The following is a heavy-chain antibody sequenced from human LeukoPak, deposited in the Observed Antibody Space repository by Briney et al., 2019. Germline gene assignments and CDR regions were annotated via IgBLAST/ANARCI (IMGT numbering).Heavy chain of an antibody. Sequence: PGGSLRLSCTASGFPFSSYWKTWVRQAPGKGLEWMEWVANIKYDGSEIYYIDSVKGRFTISRDNTKNTLYLQMNSLRTEDTAVYYCARGEYYYESSGYPGNWGQGTLVTVSS. CDR1: GFPFSSYW. V-gene: IGHV3-7*01. CDR3: ARGEYYYESSGYPGN. CDR2: IKYDGSEI. D-gene: IGHD3-22*01. J-gene: IGHJ4*02.